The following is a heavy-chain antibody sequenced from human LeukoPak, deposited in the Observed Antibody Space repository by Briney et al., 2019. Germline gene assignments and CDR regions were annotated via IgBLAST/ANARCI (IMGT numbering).Heavy chain of an antibody. J-gene: IGHJ4*02. Sequence: QTGGSLRLSCAASGFTFSSYWMNWVRQAPGKGLEWVASIKPDGGEECYVDSVKGRFSISRDNSKNTLYLQMNSLRAEDTAIYYCAKGNVIVVVDYIGGQGTLVTVSS. V-gene: IGHV3-7*05. CDR3: AKGNVIVVVDYI. CDR1: GFTFSSYW. CDR2: IKPDGGEE. D-gene: IGHD3-22*01.